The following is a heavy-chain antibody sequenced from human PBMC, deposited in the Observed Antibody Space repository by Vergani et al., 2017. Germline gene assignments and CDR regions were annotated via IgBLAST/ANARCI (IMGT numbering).Heavy chain of an antibody. CDR3: AIRYFSSGICNIDY. Sequence: EVQLVQSGAEVKKPGESLTISCKGSGYTFTTYWFGWVRQMPGKGLEWMGIILPGNSDTRYSPTFQGQVIISADKYITTAYLQWSSLKASDTAMYYCAIRYFSSGICNIDYWGQGTLVTVSS. D-gene: IGHD2-15*01. J-gene: IGHJ4*02. CDR2: ILPGNSDT. CDR1: GYTFTTYW. V-gene: IGHV5-51*03.